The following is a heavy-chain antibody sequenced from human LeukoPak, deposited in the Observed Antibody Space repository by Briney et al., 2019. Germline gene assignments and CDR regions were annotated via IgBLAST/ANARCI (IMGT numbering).Heavy chain of an antibody. J-gene: IGHJ3*02. CDR3: ARDSYIVGAFDI. Sequence: ASETLSLTCTVSGGSISSYYWSWIRQPPGKGLEWIGYIYYSGSTNYNPSLKSRVTRSVDTSKNQFSLKLSSVTAADTAVYYCARDSYIVGAFDIWGQGTMVTVSS. D-gene: IGHD3-16*02. V-gene: IGHV4-59*01. CDR2: IYYSGST. CDR1: GGSISSYY.